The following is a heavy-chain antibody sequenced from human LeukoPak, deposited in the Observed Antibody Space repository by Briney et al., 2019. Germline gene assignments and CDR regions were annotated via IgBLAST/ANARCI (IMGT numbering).Heavy chain of an antibody. Sequence: SETLSLSCTVSGGSISGSFWHWIRQPPGKGLEWMGYVFDSGTTAYNPSLKRRVTMSLDTSKSQFSLNLSSVTAADTAVYYCARDPDGYKFFDYWGRGSPVTVSS. CDR1: GGSISGSF. CDR3: ARDPDGYKFFDY. CDR2: VFDSGTT. J-gene: IGHJ4*02. D-gene: IGHD5-24*01. V-gene: IGHV4-59*01.